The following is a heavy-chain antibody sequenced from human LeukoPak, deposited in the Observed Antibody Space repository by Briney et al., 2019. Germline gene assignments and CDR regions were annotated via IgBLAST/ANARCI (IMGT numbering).Heavy chain of an antibody. CDR1: GFPVSSNY. J-gene: IGHJ3*01. V-gene: IGHV3-53*04. CDR2: IYIDGST. Sequence: PGGSLRLSCAASGFPVSSNYMSWVRQAPGKGLEWVSFIYIDGSTYYAASVKGRFTISKHNSKNTLFLQMNSLRTEDTAVYYCARENRVYTNGWIDAFDLWGQGTMVTVSS. D-gene: IGHD6-19*01. CDR3: ARENRVYTNGWIDAFDL.